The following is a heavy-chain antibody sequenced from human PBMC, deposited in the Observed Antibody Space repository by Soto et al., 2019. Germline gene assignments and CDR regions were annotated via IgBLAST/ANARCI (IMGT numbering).Heavy chain of an antibody. CDR3: ARESEPGIAAALYYYGMDV. Sequence: LRLSCAASGFTFSSYGMHWVRQAPGKGLEWVAVIWYDGSNKYYADSVKGRFTISRDNSKNTLYLQMNSLRAEDTAVYYCARESEPGIAAALYYYGMDVWGQGTTVTVSS. CDR1: GFTFSSYG. V-gene: IGHV3-33*01. D-gene: IGHD6-13*01. J-gene: IGHJ6*02. CDR2: IWYDGSNK.